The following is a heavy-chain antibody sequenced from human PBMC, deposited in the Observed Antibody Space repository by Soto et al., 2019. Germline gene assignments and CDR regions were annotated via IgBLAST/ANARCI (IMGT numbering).Heavy chain of an antibody. D-gene: IGHD2-15*01. J-gene: IGHJ6*02. CDR3: AKDLGDIVVVVAATSPGMAV. V-gene: IGHV3-23*01. CDR2: ISGSGGST. CDR1: GFTFSSYA. Sequence: EVQLLESGGGLVQPGGSLRLSCAASGFTFSSYAMSWVRQAPGKGLEWVSAISGSGGSTYYADSVKGRFTISRDNSKNTLYRQMTSLRAEDTAVYYCAKDLGDIVVVVAATSPGMAVWGQGTTVTVSS.